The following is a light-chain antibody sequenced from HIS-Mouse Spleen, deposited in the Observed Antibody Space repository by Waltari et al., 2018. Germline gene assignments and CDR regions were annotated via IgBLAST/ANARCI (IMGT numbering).Light chain of an antibody. V-gene: IGLV1-47*01. J-gene: IGLJ3*02. Sequence: QSVLTQPPSASGTPGQRVTISCSGSSSNIGSNYVYWYQQLPGTAPKLLIYRNTPRPSGVPDRFCGSKSGTSASLAISGLRSEDEADYYCAAWDDSLSGRVFGGGTKLTVL. CDR2: RNT. CDR1: SSNIGSNY. CDR3: AAWDDSLSGRV.